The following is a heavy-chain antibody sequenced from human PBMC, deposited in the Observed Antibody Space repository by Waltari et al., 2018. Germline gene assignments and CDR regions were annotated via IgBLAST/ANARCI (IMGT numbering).Heavy chain of an antibody. J-gene: IGHJ6*03. CDR1: GFTFSSYE. V-gene: IGHV3-48*03. CDR3: ARDRVPAAIYYYYYMDV. Sequence: EVQLVESGGGLVQPGGSLRLSCAASGFTFSSYEMNWVRQAPGKGLGWVSYISSSGSTIYYADSVKGRFTISRDNAKNSLYLQMNSLRAEDTAVYYCARDRVPAAIYYYYYMDVWGKGTTVTVSS. D-gene: IGHD2-2*02. CDR2: ISSSGSTI.